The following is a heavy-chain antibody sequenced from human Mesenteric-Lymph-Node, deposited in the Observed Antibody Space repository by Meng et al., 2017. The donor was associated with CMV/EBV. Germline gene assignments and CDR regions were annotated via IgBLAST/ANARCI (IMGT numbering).Heavy chain of an antibody. CDR3: ARVRYYDSSGPDAFDI. Sequence: SETLSLTCTVSGGSISSSSYYWGWIRQPPGKGLEWIGSIYYSGSTYYNPSLKSRVTISVDTSKNQFSLKLSSVTAADTAVYYCARVRYYDSSGPDAFDIWGQGTMVTVSS. D-gene: IGHD3-22*01. J-gene: IGHJ3*02. V-gene: IGHV4-39*07. CDR2: IYYSGST. CDR1: GGSISSSSYY.